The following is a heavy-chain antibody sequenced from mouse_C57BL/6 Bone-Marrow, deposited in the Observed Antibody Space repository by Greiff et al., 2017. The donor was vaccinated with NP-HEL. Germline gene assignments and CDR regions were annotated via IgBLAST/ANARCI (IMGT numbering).Heavy chain of an antibody. V-gene: IGHV1-42*01. CDR2: INPSTGGT. D-gene: IGHD1-1*01. J-gene: IGHJ3*01. CDR3: ARGYYGSSPFAY. CDR1: GYSFTGYY. Sequence: VQLQQSGPELVKPGASVKISCKASGYSFTGYYMNWVKQSPEKSLEWIGEINPSTGGTTYNQKFKAKATLTVDKSSSTAYMQLKSLTSEDSAVYYCARGYYGSSPFAYWGQGTLVTVSA.